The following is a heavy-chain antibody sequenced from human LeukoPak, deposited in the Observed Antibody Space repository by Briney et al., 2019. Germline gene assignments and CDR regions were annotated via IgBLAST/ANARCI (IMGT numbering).Heavy chain of an antibody. D-gene: IGHD3-22*01. Sequence: ASVKVSCKTSGYPFTGYGISWVRQAPGQGLEWMGWISGDNDNTNYAQKLQGRVTMTKDTSTGTAYMELRSLRSDDTAIYYCARELVEDYYDSSGDWGQGTLVTVSS. CDR3: ARELVEDYYDSSGD. J-gene: IGHJ4*02. CDR2: ISGDNDNT. V-gene: IGHV1-18*01. CDR1: GYPFTGYG.